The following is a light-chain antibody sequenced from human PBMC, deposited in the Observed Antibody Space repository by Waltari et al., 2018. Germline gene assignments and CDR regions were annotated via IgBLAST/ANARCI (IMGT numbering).Light chain of an antibody. Sequence: DIVMTQSPDSLAVSLGERATINCKSSQNVLYSPNNKNYLAWYQQKPGQPPTLIIYWASTRESGVPDRFSGSWSGTYFTLTISRLQAEDVAVYYCQQYYSFPVTFGGGTKVEIK. CDR1: QNVLYSPNNKNY. CDR2: WAS. CDR3: QQYYSFPVT. V-gene: IGKV4-1*01. J-gene: IGKJ4*01.